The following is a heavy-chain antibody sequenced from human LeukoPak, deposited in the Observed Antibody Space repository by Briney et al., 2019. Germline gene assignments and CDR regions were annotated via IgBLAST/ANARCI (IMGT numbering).Heavy chain of an antibody. Sequence: GGSLRLSCAGSGFTFGNYWMSWVRQAPGKVLEWVARVKQDVDKKDYVDSLKDRVTISRDNGKNTLYLQMNSLRAEDTAVYYCARGPPYGVRSDFFDYWGQGTVVTVSS. D-gene: IGHD2-8*01. CDR1: GFTFGNYW. CDR2: VKQDVDKK. J-gene: IGHJ4*02. V-gene: IGHV3-7*01. CDR3: ARGPPYGVRSDFFDY.